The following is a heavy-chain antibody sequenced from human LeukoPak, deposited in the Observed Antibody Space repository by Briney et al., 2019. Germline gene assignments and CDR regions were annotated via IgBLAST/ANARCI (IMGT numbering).Heavy chain of an antibody. D-gene: IGHD6-19*01. V-gene: IGHV4-31*03. CDR1: GGSISSGGFY. J-gene: IGHJ6*02. CDR3: ARDVQRWLDLQYYYHGMDV. CDR2: IQYRGST. Sequence: PSQTLSLTCTVSGGSISSGGFYWSWIRQHPGKGLEWIGYIQYRGSTYYNPSLKSRVTVSVDTSKNQFSLRLSSVTAADTAVYYCARDVQRWLDLQYYYHGMDVWGQGTTVTVS.